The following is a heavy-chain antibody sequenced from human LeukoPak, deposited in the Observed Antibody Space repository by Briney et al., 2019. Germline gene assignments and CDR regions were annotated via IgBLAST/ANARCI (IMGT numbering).Heavy chain of an antibody. CDR2: TYYRSKWYN. D-gene: IGHD3-22*01. CDR1: GDSVSSNSAA. V-gene: IGHV6-1*01. Sequence: SQTLSLTCAISGDSVSSNSAAWNWIRQSPSRGLEWLGRTYYRSKWYNDYAVSVKSRITINPDTSKNQFSLQLNSVTPEDTAVYYCARDRISSDYHYRPHSFDIWGQGTMVTVSS. CDR3: ARDRISSDYHYRPHSFDI. J-gene: IGHJ3*02.